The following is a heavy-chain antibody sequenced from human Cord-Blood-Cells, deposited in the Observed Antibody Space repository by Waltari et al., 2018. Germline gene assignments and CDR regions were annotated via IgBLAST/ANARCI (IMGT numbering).Heavy chain of an antibody. J-gene: IGHJ4*02. Sequence: QLQLQESGPGLVKPSETLSLTCTVSGGSISSSSYYWGWNRQPPGKGLEWIGSIYYSGSTYYNPSLKSRVTISVDTSKNQFSLKLSSVTAADTAVYYCASRLIYGDYVGPDYWGQGTLVTVSS. CDR2: IYYSGST. CDR3: ASRLIYGDYVGPDY. V-gene: IGHV4-39*01. D-gene: IGHD4-17*01. CDR1: GGSISSSSYY.